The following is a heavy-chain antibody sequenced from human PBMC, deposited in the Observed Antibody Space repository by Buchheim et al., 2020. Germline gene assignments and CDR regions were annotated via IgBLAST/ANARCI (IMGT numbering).Heavy chain of an antibody. CDR2: ISYDGSNK. CDR1: GFTFSSYG. V-gene: IGHV3-30*18. CDR3: AKAFTTGIYYYYMDV. J-gene: IGHJ6*03. D-gene: IGHD1-1*01. Sequence: QVQLVESGGGVVQPGRSLRLSCAASGFTFSSYGMHWVRQAPGKGLEWVAVISYDGSNKYYADSVKGRFTISRDNSKNTLYLQMNSLRAEDTAVYYCAKAFTTGIYYYYMDVWGKGTT.